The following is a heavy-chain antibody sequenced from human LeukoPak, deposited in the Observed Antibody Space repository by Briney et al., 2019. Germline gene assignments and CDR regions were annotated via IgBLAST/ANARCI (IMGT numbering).Heavy chain of an antibody. D-gene: IGHD3-22*01. V-gene: IGHV1-18*01. CDR1: GYTFTNYG. CDR2: ISAYSGNT. Sequence: EASVKVSCKASGYTFTNYGIFWVRPPPGQGLEWMGWISAYSGNTNYAQKLQGRVTMTTETSTSTAYMELESLRSDDAAVYYCAISQGSYYDRSGYLGGDYWGQGTLVTVSS. CDR3: AISQGSYYDRSGYLGGDY. J-gene: IGHJ4*02.